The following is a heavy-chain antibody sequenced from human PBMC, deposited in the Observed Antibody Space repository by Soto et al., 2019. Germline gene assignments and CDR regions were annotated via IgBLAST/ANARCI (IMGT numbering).Heavy chain of an antibody. CDR2: MYYSGST. CDR3: ASAGAATLSDY. Sequence: QVQLQESGPGLVKPSETLSLTCTVSGGSISSYYCSWIRQPPGKGLEWIGYMYYSGSTNYNPSLTSRLTIPVATSTIPSSLQLSSVTAADTAVYSCASAGAATLSDYWGQGTLVTVSS. V-gene: IGHV4-59*01. D-gene: IGHD2-15*01. J-gene: IGHJ4*02. CDR1: GGSISSYY.